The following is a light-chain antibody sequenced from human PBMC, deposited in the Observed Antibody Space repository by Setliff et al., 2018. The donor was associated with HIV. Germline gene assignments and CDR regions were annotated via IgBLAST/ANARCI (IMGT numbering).Light chain of an antibody. Sequence: QSALTQPASVFGSPGQSITISCTGTSSDVGGYNYVSWYQHCPGKAPKLIIYDVSKRSSGVSNRFSGSKSGNTAYLTISGLQVEDEADYYCCSYAGSINLVVFGGGTKVTVL. CDR3: CSYAGSINLVV. CDR2: DVS. V-gene: IGLV2-23*02. CDR1: SSDVGGYNY. J-gene: IGLJ2*01.